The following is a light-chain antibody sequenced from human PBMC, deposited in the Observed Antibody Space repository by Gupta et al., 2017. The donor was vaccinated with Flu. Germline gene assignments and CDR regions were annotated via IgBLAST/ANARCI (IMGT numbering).Light chain of an antibody. Sequence: DIQMTQSPSSLYASVGHRVTITCRASQGISTYLAWFQQKPGRAPKYLIYAASRVKSGVPSRFSGSGSGTDFTLTISSRQPEDFATYYCQHENSFPVTFGRGTKVDIK. J-gene: IGKJ4*01. CDR2: AAS. V-gene: IGKV1-16*01. CDR3: QHENSFPVT. CDR1: QGISTY.